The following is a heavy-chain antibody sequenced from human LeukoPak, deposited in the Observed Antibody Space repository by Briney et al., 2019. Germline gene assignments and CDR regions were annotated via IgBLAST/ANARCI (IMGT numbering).Heavy chain of an antibody. CDR3: ARGRGILTGYWPDWFDP. J-gene: IGHJ5*02. D-gene: IGHD3-9*01. Sequence: ASVNVSCKASGYTFTGYYMHWVRQAPGQGLEWMGWINPNSGGTNYAQKFQGRVTMTRDTSISTAYMELSRLRSDDTAVYYCARGRGILTGYWPDWFDPWGQGTLVTVSS. CDR1: GYTFTGYY. CDR2: INPNSGGT. V-gene: IGHV1-2*02.